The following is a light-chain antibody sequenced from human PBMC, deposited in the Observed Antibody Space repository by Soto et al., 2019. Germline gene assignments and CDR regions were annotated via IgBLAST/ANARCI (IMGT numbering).Light chain of an antibody. CDR1: RSNIGNYY. CDR3: GAWDDSLNVYL. CDR2: DNN. J-gene: IGLJ1*01. V-gene: IGLV1-51*01. Sequence: QSVLTQPPSVSAAPGQRVTICCSGSRSNIGNYYVSWYHQLPGTAPKVLIYDNNKRPSGIPDRFSGSKSGTSATLAITGLQTGDGGEYSCGAWDDSLNVYLFGGGTKLTVL.